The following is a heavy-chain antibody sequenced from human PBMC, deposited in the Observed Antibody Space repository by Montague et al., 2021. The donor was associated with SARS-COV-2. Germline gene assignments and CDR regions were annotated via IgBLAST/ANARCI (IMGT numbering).Heavy chain of an antibody. CDR2: ITSDGIYT. V-gene: IGHV3-21*01. CDR1: GFTFSSYC. J-gene: IGHJ4*02. Sequence: SLRLSCAASGFTFSSYCMHWVRQAPGKGLEWVSGITSDGIYTYYADSVKGRFTISRDNAKNTLYLQMNSLRAEDTAVYYCARELSLSYRDCIDYWGQGTLVTVSS. CDR3: ARELSLSYRDCIDY. D-gene: IGHD1-26*01.